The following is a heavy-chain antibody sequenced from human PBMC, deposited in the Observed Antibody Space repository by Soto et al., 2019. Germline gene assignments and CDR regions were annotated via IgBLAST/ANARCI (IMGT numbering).Heavy chain of an antibody. Sequence: GGSLRLSCAASGFTFSSYGMHWVRQAPGKGLGWVAVIWYDGSNKYYADSVKGRFTISRDNSKNTLYLQMNSLRAEDTAVYYCARDHIIGDFWSGYYNPGYWGQGTLVTVSS. CDR3: ARDHIIGDFWSGYYNPGY. D-gene: IGHD3-3*01. CDR1: GFTFSSYG. V-gene: IGHV3-33*01. J-gene: IGHJ4*02. CDR2: IWYDGSNK.